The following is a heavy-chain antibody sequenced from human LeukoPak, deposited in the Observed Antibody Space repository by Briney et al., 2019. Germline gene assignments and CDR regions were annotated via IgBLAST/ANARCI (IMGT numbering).Heavy chain of an antibody. CDR2: IYYSGST. CDR1: GGSISSGGYY. V-gene: IGHV4-39*07. D-gene: IGHD6-19*01. CDR3: ARTGYSSGWYGPVWFDP. J-gene: IGHJ5*02. Sequence: SQTLSLTCTVSGGSISSGGYYWGWIRQPPGKGLEWIGSIYYSGSTYYNPSLKSRVTISVDTSKNQFSLKLSSVTAADTAVYYCARTGYSSGWYGPVWFDPWGQGTLVTVSS.